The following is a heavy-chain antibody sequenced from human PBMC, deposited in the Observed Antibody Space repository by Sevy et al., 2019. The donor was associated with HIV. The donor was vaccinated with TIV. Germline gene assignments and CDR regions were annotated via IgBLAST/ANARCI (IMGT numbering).Heavy chain of an antibody. D-gene: IGHD1-26*01. CDR3: AGENAWGRGYS. V-gene: IGHV4-59*08. Sequence: SGTLSLTCTVSGGSITSLYLNWIRQPPGKGLEWIANIYYNGHINYNPSLKSRVTLSLDTSKNQFSLRLSSVTAADTAMYYCAGENAWGRGYSWGQGTLVTVSS. CDR2: IYYNGHI. CDR1: GGSITSLY. J-gene: IGHJ4*02.